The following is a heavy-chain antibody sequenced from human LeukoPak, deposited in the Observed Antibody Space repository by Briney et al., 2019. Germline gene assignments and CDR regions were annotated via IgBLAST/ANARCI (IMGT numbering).Heavy chain of an antibody. Sequence: QAGGSLRLSCAASGFTFSNFGMHWVRQAPGKGLEWVTFIRFDGTNKYYADSVKGRFTISRDNSKNTLYLQMNSLRVEDTVMYYCAKVEMSTSPGGIDYWGQGTLVTVSS. CDR2: IRFDGTNK. V-gene: IGHV3-30*02. CDR3: AKVEMSTSPGGIDY. J-gene: IGHJ4*02. CDR1: GFTFSNFG. D-gene: IGHD5-24*01.